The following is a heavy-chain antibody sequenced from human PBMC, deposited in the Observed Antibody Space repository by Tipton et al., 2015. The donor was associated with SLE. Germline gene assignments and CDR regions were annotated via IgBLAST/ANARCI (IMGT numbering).Heavy chain of an antibody. CDR2: IHDSGTT. D-gene: IGHD3-3*01. Sequence: TLSLTCTVSGGTISSVGDFWSWIRQPPGKALEWIGYIHDSGTTNYNPSLKSRVSISVDTSKNQFSLRLSSVTAADTAVYYCASFPFWGGQYVGDYFDYWGQGRLVTVSS. CDR3: ASFPFWGGQYVGDYFDY. CDR1: GGTISSVGDF. V-gene: IGHV4-61*08. J-gene: IGHJ4*02.